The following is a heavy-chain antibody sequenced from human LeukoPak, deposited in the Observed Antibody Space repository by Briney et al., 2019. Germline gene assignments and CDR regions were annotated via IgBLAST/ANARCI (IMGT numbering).Heavy chain of an antibody. CDR2: MSYDGRTE. CDR1: GFTFSNFY. D-gene: IGHD3-10*01. CDR3: AGDSYGMDL. Sequence: GRSLRLSCEASGFTFSNFYMHWARQAPGKGLEWVAVMSYDGRTEHHADSVKSRFTISRDNSKNTLYLQMNSLRIDDTAIYYCAGDSYGMDLWGKGTTVTVSS. J-gene: IGHJ6*03. V-gene: IGHV3-30*04.